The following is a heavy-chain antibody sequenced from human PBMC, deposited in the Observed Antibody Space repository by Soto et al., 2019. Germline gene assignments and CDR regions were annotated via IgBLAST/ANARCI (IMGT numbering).Heavy chain of an antibody. Sequence: QTGGSLRLSCAASGFTFSYYAMSWVRQAPGKGLEWVSGITYYADSVKGRFTISRDNSKNTLYLQMNSLRAEDTAVYYCANTRSDYGSGSYDDYWGQGTLVTVSS. D-gene: IGHD3-10*01. J-gene: IGHJ4*02. V-gene: IGHV3-23*01. CDR2: IT. CDR1: GFTFSYYA. CDR3: ANTRSDYGSGSYDDY.